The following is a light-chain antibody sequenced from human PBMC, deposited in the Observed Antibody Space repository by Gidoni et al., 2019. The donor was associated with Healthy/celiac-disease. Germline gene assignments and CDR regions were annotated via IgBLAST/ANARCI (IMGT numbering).Light chain of an antibody. CDR2: AAS. V-gene: IGKV1-39*01. J-gene: IGKJ2*04. CDR3: QQRYSTLCS. Sequence: DIQITQSPPSLSASVGDRVTITCRASQSISSYLKWYQQKPGKAPKLLIYAASSLQSGVPSRFSGSGSGTDFTLTISSLQPEDFATYYFQQRYSTLCSFXQXTKLEIK. CDR1: QSISSY.